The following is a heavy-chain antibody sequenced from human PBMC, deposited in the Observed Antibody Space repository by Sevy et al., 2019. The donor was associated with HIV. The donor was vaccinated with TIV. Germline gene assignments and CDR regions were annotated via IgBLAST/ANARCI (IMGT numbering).Heavy chain of an antibody. J-gene: IGHJ6*02. D-gene: IGHD1-26*01. CDR3: ARDQGELSYYYGMDV. CDR1: GYTFTSYG. Sequence: ASVKVSCKASGYTFTSYGISWVRQAPGQGLEWMGWISAYNGNTNYAQKLQGRVTMTTDTSTITAYMELRSLRSDDTAVYYCARDQGELSYYYGMDVWGQGTTVTVSS. CDR2: ISAYNGNT. V-gene: IGHV1-18*01.